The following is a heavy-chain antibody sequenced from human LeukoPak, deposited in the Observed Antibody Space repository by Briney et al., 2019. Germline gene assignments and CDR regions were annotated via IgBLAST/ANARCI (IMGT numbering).Heavy chain of an antibody. D-gene: IGHD2-15*01. Sequence: SVKVSCKASGGTFGRYAITWVRQAPGQRLEWMGGVSPIYGTSDYAQRFQGRVTISADETTSTGKLEVRSLTAEDTAVYYCARDCSGGRCYGAFDIWGQGTWVLVSP. V-gene: IGHV1-69*01. CDR1: GGTFGRYA. CDR2: VSPIYGTS. CDR3: ARDCSGGRCYGAFDI. J-gene: IGHJ3*02.